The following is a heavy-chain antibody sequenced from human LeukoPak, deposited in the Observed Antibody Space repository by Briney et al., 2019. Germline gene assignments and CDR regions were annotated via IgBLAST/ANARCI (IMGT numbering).Heavy chain of an antibody. CDR3: ARQADNHCSGGSCYAFYYYHYGMDV. J-gene: IGHJ6*02. D-gene: IGHD2-15*01. CDR1: GGSISSSSYY. Sequence: SETLSLTCTVSGGSISSSSYYWGWIRQPPGKGLEWIGSIYYSGSTYYNPSLKSRVTISVDTSKNQFSLKLSSVTAADTAVYYCARQADNHCSGGSCYAFYYYHYGMDVWGQGTTVTVSS. V-gene: IGHV4-39*01. CDR2: IYYSGST.